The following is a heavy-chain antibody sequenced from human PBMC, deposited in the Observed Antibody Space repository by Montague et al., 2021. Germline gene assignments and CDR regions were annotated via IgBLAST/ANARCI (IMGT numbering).Heavy chain of an antibody. CDR2: IFRNGDS. D-gene: IGHD2-8*01. Sequence: SETLSLTCTVSGGSISSSTHYWGWIRQTPGKGLDWIGSIFRNGDSFYNPSLKSPVIISVDTSGNQFPLRLTSVTAADTAVYFCARVKMGYDPWGQGTLVTVSS. J-gene: IGHJ5*02. V-gene: IGHV4-39*06. CDR3: ARVKMGYDP. CDR1: GGSISSSTHY.